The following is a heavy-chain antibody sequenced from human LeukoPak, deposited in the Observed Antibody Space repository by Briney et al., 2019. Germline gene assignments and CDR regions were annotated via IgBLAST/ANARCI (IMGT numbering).Heavy chain of an antibody. CDR3: ARTGGDCSSGLCYYAMDV. CDR1: GGSISGSH. D-gene: IGHD2-21*02. V-gene: IGHV4-59*01. J-gene: IGHJ6*02. CDR2: THYTGST. Sequence: SETLSLTCLVSGGSISGSHWSWIRQPPGKGLEWIGYTHYTGSTDYNPSLRSRVTLSIDMSKNQFSLRLSSVTAADTAVYYCARTGGDCSSGLCYYAMDVWGQGTTVTVS.